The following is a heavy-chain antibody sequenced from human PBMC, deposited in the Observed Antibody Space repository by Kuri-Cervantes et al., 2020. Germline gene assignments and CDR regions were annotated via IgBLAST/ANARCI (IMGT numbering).Heavy chain of an antibody. CDR2: ISGSGGSA. Sequence: GGSLRLSCAASGFTFSSYAMSWVRQAPGKGLEWVSAISGSGGSAYYADSVKGRFTISRDNSKNTLYLQMNSLRAEDTAVYYCAKVVGSGRYRIDAFDIWGQGTMVTVSS. CDR3: AKVVGSGRYRIDAFDI. D-gene: IGHD3-10*01. J-gene: IGHJ3*02. CDR1: GFTFSSYA. V-gene: IGHV3-23*01.